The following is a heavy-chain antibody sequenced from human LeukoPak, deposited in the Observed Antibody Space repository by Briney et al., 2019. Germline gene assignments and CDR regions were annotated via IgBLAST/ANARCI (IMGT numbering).Heavy chain of an antibody. CDR2: ISYDGSNK. CDR3: ARDLPGITVAGATEH. CDR1: GFTFSSYV. J-gene: IGHJ1*01. Sequence: GGSLRPSCAASGFTFSSYVMHWVRQAPGKGLEWVAVISYDGSNKYYADSVKGRFTISRDNSKNTLYLQMNSLRAEDTAVYYCARDLPGITVAGATEHWGQGTLVTVSS. D-gene: IGHD6-19*01. V-gene: IGHV3-30*04.